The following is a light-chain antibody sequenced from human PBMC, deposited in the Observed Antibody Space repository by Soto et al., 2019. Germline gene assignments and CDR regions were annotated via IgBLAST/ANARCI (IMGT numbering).Light chain of an antibody. CDR1: QSVSSN. Sequence: EIVMTQSPATLSVSPGERATLSCRASQSVSSNLAWYQQKPGQATRLLIYGASTRATGIPARFSGSGSGTKFTLTFSSLQSEDFAVYYCQQYNNWPQTFGQGTKVE. CDR2: GAS. V-gene: IGKV3-15*01. CDR3: QQYNNWPQT. J-gene: IGKJ1*01.